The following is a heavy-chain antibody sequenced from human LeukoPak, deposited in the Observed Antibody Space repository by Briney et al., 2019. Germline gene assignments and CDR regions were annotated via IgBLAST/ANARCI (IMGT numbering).Heavy chain of an antibody. D-gene: IGHD3-10*01. J-gene: IGHJ4*02. CDR3: ARERGRGVISPYFDQ. V-gene: IGHV3-66*01. CDR2: IYSGGDT. Sequence: QTGGSLRLSCAASGFTVSSNYMSWVRQAPGRGLEWVSVIYSGGDTRYADSVKGRFTISRDNSKNTLYLQMNSLRAKDTALYYCARERGRGVISPYFDQWGQGTLVTVSS. CDR1: GFTVSSNY.